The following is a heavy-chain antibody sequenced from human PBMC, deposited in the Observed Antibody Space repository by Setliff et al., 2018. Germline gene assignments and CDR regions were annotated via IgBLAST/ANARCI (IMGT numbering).Heavy chain of an antibody. D-gene: IGHD6-19*01. CDR3: ARGVLTVSGLYFEY. Sequence: GGSLRLSCVASGFPFSDYWMSWVRQAPGKGLEWLANIGGDGTLKYYADSVKGRFTTSRDNTKNSLYLQVNSLRAEDTAVYYCARGVLTVSGLYFEYWGQGSLVTVSS. V-gene: IGHV3-7*01. J-gene: IGHJ4*02. CDR1: GFPFSDYW. CDR2: IGGDGTLK.